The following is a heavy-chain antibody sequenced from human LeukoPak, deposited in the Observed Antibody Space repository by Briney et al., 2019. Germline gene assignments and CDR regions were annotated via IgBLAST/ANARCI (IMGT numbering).Heavy chain of an antibody. D-gene: IGHD4-23*01. Sequence: GGSLRLSCEASGFTFSNHGMHWVRQAPGKGLEWVAVIWFDGSNKYYADSVKGRFTISRDNSKYTLYLQMNSLRVEDTAVYYCARNGGNSDFDYWGQGTLVTVSS. CDR2: IWFDGSNK. CDR3: ARNGGNSDFDY. V-gene: IGHV3-33*01. CDR1: GFTFSNHG. J-gene: IGHJ4*02.